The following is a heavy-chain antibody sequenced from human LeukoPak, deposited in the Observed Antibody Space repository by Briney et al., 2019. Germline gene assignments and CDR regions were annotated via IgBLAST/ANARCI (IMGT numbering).Heavy chain of an antibody. Sequence: NPSETLSLTCAVYGGSFSGYYWIWIRQPPGKGLEWIGEINHSGSTNYNPSLKSRVTISVDTSKNQFSLKLSSVTAADTAVYYCARVGQRYDFWSGPTFDYWGQGTLVTVSS. CDR2: INHSGST. D-gene: IGHD3-3*01. V-gene: IGHV4-34*01. CDR3: ARVGQRYDFWSGPTFDY. CDR1: GGSFSGYY. J-gene: IGHJ4*02.